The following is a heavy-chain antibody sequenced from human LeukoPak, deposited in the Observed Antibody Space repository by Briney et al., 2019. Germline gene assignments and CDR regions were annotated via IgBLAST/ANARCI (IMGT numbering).Heavy chain of an antibody. CDR2: IYYSGST. CDR1: GGSISSYY. V-gene: IGHV4-59*08. D-gene: IGHD6-13*01. Sequence: SETLSLTCTVSGGSISSYYWSWIRQPPGKGLEWIGFIYYSGSTNYNPSLKSRLTISVDTSKSQFSLRLSSVTAADTAVYYCTAASGSYWYFDLWGRGTLVTVSS. J-gene: IGHJ2*01. CDR3: TAASGSYWYFDL.